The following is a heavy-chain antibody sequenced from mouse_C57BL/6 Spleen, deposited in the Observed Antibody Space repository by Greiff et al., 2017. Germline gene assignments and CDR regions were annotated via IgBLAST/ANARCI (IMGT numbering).Heavy chain of an antibody. D-gene: IGHD2-3*01. CDR2: IRNKANGYTT. J-gene: IGHJ2*01. Sequence: DVHLVESGGGLVQPGGSLSLSCAASGFTFTDYYMSWVRQPPGKALEWLGFIRNKANGYTTEYSASVKGRFTISRDNSQSILYLQMNALRAEDSATYYCARYRWGGFDYWGQGTTLTVSS. V-gene: IGHV7-3*01. CDR1: GFTFTDYY. CDR3: ARYRWGGFDY.